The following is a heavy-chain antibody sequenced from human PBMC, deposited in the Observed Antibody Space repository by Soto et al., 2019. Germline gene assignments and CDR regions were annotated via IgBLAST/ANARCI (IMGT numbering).Heavy chain of an antibody. CDR3: ARERLGYRAGRGGMDV. J-gene: IGHJ6*04. CDR1: GFTFSSFV. Sequence: EVQLLESGGAVVQPGGSLRLSCAASGFTFSSFVMNWVRQAPGKGLEWVSGMSGSGGGIYHADPVKGRFTISGDNSKNTLFLDMKSLRADDTAVYHCARERLGYRAGRGGMDVWSKGTTVNVSS. V-gene: IGHV3-23*01. D-gene: IGHD3-10*01. CDR2: MSGSGGGI.